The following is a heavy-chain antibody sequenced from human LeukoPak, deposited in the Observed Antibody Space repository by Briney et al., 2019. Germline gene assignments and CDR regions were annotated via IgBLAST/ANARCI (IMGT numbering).Heavy chain of an antibody. Sequence: SETLSLTCTVSGASISSNSHYWAWIRQPPGKGLEWIARVYFTGSTYYNPSLKSRVSISIDTSKNQFSVNLTSVTAADTAVYYCASSRRDIAVYYFDSSGPRTLVTFSS. CDR2: VYFTGST. CDR3: ASSRRDIAVYYFDS. D-gene: IGHD6-19*01. V-gene: IGHV4-39*01. J-gene: IGHJ4*02. CDR1: GASISSNSHY.